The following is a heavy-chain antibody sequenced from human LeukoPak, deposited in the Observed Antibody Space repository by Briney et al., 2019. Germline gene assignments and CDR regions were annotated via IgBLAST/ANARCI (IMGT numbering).Heavy chain of an antibody. V-gene: IGHV3-23*01. CDR2: ISGSGGST. Sequence: GGSLRLSCAASGFTFSSYAMSWVRQAPGKGLEWVSAISGSGGSTHYADSVKGRFTISRDNSKNTLYLQMNSLRAEDTAVYYCAKTFPQGAVAGIDVDYWGQGTLVTVSS. D-gene: IGHD6-19*01. J-gene: IGHJ4*02. CDR3: AKTFPQGAVAGIDVDY. CDR1: GFTFSSYA.